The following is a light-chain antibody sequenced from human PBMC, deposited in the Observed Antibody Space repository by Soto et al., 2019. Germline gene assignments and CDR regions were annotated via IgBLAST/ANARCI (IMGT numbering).Light chain of an antibody. J-gene: IGLJ2*01. V-gene: IGLV2-14*03. CDR2: DVS. Sequence: QSVLAQPASVSGSPGQAITISCSGTSSDVGAFNYVSWYQQHPGKAPKLMIYDVSNRPSGVSNRFSGSKSGNTASLTISGLRAEDEADYYCASWDDRLGAVIFGGGTKVTVL. CDR1: SSDVGAFNY. CDR3: ASWDDRLGAVI.